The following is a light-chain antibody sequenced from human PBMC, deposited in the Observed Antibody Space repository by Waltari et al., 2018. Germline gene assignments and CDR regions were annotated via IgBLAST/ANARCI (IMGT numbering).Light chain of an antibody. CDR2: EAS. V-gene: IGKV1-5*03. Sequence: DIQMTQSPSTLSASVGDRVTITCRASQSFSSWLAWYQQKPGKAPKLLIYEASTLESGLPSSFSGSGSGTEFTLTISSLQPDDSATYFCQQYNRYPYTFGQGTKLEIK. J-gene: IGKJ2*01. CDR1: QSFSSW. CDR3: QQYNRYPYT.